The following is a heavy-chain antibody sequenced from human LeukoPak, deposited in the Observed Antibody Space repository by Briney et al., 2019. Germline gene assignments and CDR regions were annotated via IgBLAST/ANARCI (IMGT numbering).Heavy chain of an antibody. D-gene: IGHD4-17*01. CDR1: GVSISSYY. CDR3: ARGDYPDY. V-gene: IGHV4-59*01. J-gene: IGHJ4*02. CDR2: IYYSGST. Sequence: SETLSLTCTVSGVSISSYYWSWIRQPPGKGLEWIGYIYYSGSTNYNPSLKSRVTISVDTSKNQFSLKLSSVTAADTAVYYCARGDYPDYWGQGTLVTVSS.